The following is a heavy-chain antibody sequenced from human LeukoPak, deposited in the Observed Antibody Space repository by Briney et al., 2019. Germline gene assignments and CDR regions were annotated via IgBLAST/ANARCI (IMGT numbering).Heavy chain of an antibody. D-gene: IGHD4-11*01. CDR3: ARIERREDYRHEFDY. Sequence: GESLKISCKGSGYSFTSYWIGWVRQMPGKGLEWMGIIYPGDSDTRYSPSFQGQVTISADKSISTAYLQWSSLKASDTAVYYCARIERREDYRHEFDYWGQGTLVTVSS. CDR2: IYPGDSDT. CDR1: GYSFTSYW. V-gene: IGHV5-51*01. J-gene: IGHJ4*02.